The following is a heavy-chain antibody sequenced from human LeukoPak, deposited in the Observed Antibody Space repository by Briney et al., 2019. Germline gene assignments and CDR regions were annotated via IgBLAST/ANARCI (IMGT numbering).Heavy chain of an antibody. CDR3: ARSSSGGSCYFCYYYYGMDV. D-gene: IGHD2-15*01. Sequence: APVKVSCKASGYTFTSYGISWVRQAPGQGLEWMGWISAYNGNTNYAQKLQGRVTMTTDTSTSTAYMELRSLRSDDTAVYYCARSSSGGSCYFCYYYYGMDVWGQGTTVTVSS. CDR1: GYTFTSYG. CDR2: ISAYNGNT. V-gene: IGHV1-18*01. J-gene: IGHJ6*02.